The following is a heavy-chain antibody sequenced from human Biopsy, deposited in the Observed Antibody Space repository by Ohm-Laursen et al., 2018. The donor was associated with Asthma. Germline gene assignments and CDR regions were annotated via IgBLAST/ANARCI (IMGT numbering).Heavy chain of an antibody. D-gene: IGHD3-10*01. CDR3: AESDYYGSGYYYGMDV. CDR1: GYTFTGYY. CDR2: INPNSGGT. J-gene: IGHJ6*02. Sequence: SVKVSCKASGYTFTGYYMHWVRQAPGQGLEWMGWINPNSGGTNYAQKFQGWVTMTRDTSISTAYMELSRLRSDDTAVYYCAESDYYGSGYYYGMDVWGQGTTVTVSS. V-gene: IGHV1-2*04.